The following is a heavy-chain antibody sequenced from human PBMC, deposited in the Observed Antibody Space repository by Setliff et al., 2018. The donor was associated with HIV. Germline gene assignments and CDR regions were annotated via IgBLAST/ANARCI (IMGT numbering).Heavy chain of an antibody. J-gene: IGHJ6*03. CDR1: GFNFNTYA. CDR3: ASDRLGVKGYYYMDV. D-gene: IGHD3-10*01. Sequence: PGGSLRLSCAASGFNFNTYAMHWVRQGPGKGLEWVAVISYGGSNEYYADSVKGRFTISRDNAKNSLYLQMISLRAEDTAVYYCASDRLGVKGYYYMDVWGKGTTVTVSS. V-gene: IGHV3-30*04. CDR2: ISYGGSNE.